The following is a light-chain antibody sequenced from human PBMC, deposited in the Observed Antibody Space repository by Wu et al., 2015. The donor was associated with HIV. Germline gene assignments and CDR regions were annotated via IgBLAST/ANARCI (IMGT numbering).Light chain of an antibody. CDR2: SAS. V-gene: IGKV3-15*01. CDR3: QQYNNWPPAT. Sequence: EIVMTQSPATLSVSPGERATLSCRASQSVRTNLAWYQHKPGQAPRLLIYSASTRTTGFPARFSGAGSGTEFTLTISSVQSEDFAIYYCQQYNNWPPATFGQGTKVEIK. CDR1: QSVRTN. J-gene: IGKJ1*01.